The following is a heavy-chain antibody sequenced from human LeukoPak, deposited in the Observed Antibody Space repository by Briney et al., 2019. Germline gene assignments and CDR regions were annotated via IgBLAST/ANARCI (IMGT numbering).Heavy chain of an antibody. J-gene: IGHJ6*02. CDR2: ISAYNGNT. CDR3: ARSYNYDSTGSYYFFYDMDV. D-gene: IGHD3-22*01. CDR1: GYTFTSYG. Sequence: ASVKVSCKASGYTFTSYGISWVRQAPGQGLEWMGWISAYNGNTNYAQKLQGRVTMTTDTSTSTAYMELRSLRSDDTAVYYCARSYNYDSTGSYYFFYDMDVWGQGTTVTVSS. V-gene: IGHV1-18*01.